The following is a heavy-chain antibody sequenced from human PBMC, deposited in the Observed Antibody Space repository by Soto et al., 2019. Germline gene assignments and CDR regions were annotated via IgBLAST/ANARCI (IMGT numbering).Heavy chain of an antibody. V-gene: IGHV3-23*01. Sequence: GGSLRLSCAASGFTFSSYAMSWVRRAPGKGLEWAAAISGSGGSTYYADSVKGRFTISRDNSKNTLYLQMNSLRAEDTAVYYCAKGAAAEDFHFDYWGQGTLVTVSS. J-gene: IGHJ4*02. D-gene: IGHD6-13*01. CDR2: ISGSGGST. CDR3: AKGAAAEDFHFDY. CDR1: GFTFSSYA.